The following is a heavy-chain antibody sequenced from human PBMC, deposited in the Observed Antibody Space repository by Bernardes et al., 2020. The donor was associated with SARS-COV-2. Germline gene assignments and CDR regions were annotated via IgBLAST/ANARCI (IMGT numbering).Heavy chain of an antibody. CDR2: INPNSGGT. J-gene: IGHJ6*02. CDR1: GYTFTGYY. D-gene: IGHD3-22*01. CDR3: ALPPTNYDRYAMDV. V-gene: IGHV1-2*02. Sequence: ASVQVSCKASGYTFTGYYIHWVRLAPGQGLEWMGWINPNSGGTTYAQKFQGRVTMTRDTSISTAYLELSSLRSDDTAVYYCALPPTNYDRYAMDVWGQGTTVTVSS.